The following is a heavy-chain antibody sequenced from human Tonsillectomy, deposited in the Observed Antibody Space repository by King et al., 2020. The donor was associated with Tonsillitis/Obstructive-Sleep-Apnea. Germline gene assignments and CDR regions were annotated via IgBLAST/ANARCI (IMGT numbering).Heavy chain of an antibody. V-gene: IGHV4-61*01. CDR1: GGSVSSGSDY. Sequence: QLQESGPGLVKPSETLSLTCTVSGGSVSSGSDYWSWIRQPPGKGLEWIGYIYYSGSTNYNPSLKSRVTISVDTSKNPFSLKLSSVTAADTAVYYCARVPGAGLRWFDPWGQGTRVTVSS. CDR3: ARVPGAGLRWFDP. J-gene: IGHJ5*02. CDR2: IYYSGST. D-gene: IGHD3-10*01.